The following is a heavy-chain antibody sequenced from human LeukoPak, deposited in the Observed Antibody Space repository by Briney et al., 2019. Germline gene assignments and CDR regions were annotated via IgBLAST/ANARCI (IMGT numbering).Heavy chain of an antibody. Sequence: GGSLRLSCAASGFIFSNYAMYWVRQAPGKGLEWVSAISGRSDNTYYADSVKGRFTLSRDSSKNTLYLQMNSLRADDTAVYYCAEWGDYDVLTGYYVSDFWGQGTLVTVSS. J-gene: IGHJ4*02. CDR3: AEWGDYDVLTGYYVSDF. CDR1: GFIFSNYA. V-gene: IGHV3-23*01. CDR2: ISGRSDNT. D-gene: IGHD3-9*01.